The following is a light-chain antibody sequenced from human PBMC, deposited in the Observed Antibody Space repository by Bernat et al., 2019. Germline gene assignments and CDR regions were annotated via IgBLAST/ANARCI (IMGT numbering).Light chain of an antibody. Sequence: QSVLTQPPSVSGAPGQRVTISCTGSSSNIGAGYDVHWYQQLPGTAPKLLIYGNSNRPSGVPDRFSGSKSGTSASLAITGLQAEDAADYYCQSYDSSLTGPSLFGGGTKLTVL. J-gene: IGLJ2*01. V-gene: IGLV1-40*01. CDR2: GNS. CDR1: SSNIGAGYD. CDR3: QSYDSSLTGPSL.